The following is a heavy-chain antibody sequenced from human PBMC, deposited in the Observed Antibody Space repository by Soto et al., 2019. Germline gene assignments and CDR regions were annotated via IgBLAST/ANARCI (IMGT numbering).Heavy chain of an antibody. CDR2: IYSGGST. Sequence: LRLSFAASGFTVSSNYISWARQAPGKGLEWVSVIYSGGSTYYADSVKGRFTISRDNSKNTLYLQMNSLRAGDTAVYYCARENDKAGGFDYWGQGTLVTVSS. CDR1: GFTVSSNY. CDR3: ARENDKAGGFDY. V-gene: IGHV3-53*01. D-gene: IGHD1-26*01. J-gene: IGHJ4*02.